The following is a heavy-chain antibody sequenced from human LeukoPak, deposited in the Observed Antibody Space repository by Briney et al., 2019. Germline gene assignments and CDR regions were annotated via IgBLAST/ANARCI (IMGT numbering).Heavy chain of an antibody. V-gene: IGHV3-30*18. CDR1: GFTFSSYG. Sequence: GGSLRLSCAASGFTFSSYGMHWSRQAPGKGLEWGAVISYDGSNKYYADSVKGRFTISRDNSKNTLYLQMNSLRAEDTAVYYCAKAPSSLKGDGDYHLRNWGQGTLVTVSS. CDR3: AKAPSSLKGDGDYHLRN. CDR2: ISYDGSNK. D-gene: IGHD4-17*01. J-gene: IGHJ4*02.